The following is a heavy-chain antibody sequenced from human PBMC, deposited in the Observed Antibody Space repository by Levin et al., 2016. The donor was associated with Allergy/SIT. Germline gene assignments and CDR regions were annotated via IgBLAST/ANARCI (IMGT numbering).Heavy chain of an antibody. D-gene: IGHD3-22*01. J-gene: IGHJ3*02. CDR2: IYNSGST. CDR3: ARGGHYYDSSGYWDAFDI. V-gene: IGHV4-34*09. Sequence: SETLSLTCAVYGGSFTAYYWSWIRQPPGKGLEWIGYIYNSGSTYYNPSLRSRISISVDTSKNQLSLNLGSVTAADTAVYYCARGGHYYDSSGYWDAFDIWGQGTIVTVSS. CDR1: GGSFTAYY.